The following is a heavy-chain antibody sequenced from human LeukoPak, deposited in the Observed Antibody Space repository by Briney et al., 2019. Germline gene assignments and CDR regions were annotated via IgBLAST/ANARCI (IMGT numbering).Heavy chain of an antibody. Sequence: SETLSLTCTVSGGSVSSGSYYWSWIRQPPGKGLEWIGYIYYSGSTDYNPSLKSRVTISVDTSKNQFSLKLSSVTAADTAVYYCARDKYQLGYYYYGMDVWGQGTTVTVSS. CDR3: ARDKYQLGYYYYGMDV. CDR2: IYYSGST. J-gene: IGHJ6*02. V-gene: IGHV4-61*01. D-gene: IGHD2-2*01. CDR1: GGSVSSGSYY.